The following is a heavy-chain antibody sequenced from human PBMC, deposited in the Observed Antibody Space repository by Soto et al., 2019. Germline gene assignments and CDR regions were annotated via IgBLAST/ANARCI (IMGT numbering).Heavy chain of an antibody. CDR3: ARGLLWFGELLSHGTWFDP. D-gene: IGHD3-10*01. CDR2: IYPGDSDT. Sequence: GESLKISCKGSGYSFTSYWIGWVRQMPGKGLEWMGIIYPGDSDTRYSPSFQGQVTISADKSISTAYLQWSSLKASDTAMYYCARGLLWFGELLSHGTWFDPWGQGTLVTVSS. CDR1: GYSFTSYW. V-gene: IGHV5-51*01. J-gene: IGHJ5*02.